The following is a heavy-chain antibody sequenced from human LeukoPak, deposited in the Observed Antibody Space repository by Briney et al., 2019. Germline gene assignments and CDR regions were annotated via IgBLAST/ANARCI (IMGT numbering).Heavy chain of an antibody. J-gene: IGHJ4*02. CDR1: GFTLSSYS. Sequence: GGSLRLSCVASGFTLSSYSMNWVRQAPGKGLEWVSYISDTGSTIAYADSVKGRFTMSRDEAKNSLHLQMNSLRDEDTAVYYCTRRFDSWGQGVLVTVSS. V-gene: IGHV3-48*02. CDR2: ISDTGSTI. CDR3: TRRFDS.